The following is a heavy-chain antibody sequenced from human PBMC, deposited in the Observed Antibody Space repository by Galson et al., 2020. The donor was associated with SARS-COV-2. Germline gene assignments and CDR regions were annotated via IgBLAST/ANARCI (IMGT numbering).Heavy chain of an antibody. CDR1: GFTFSNYD. CDR3: ARGRGNSYAYSYYYSYGMDV. D-gene: IGHD3-16*01. CDR2: IGTAGDT. J-gene: IGHJ6*02. Sequence: GESLKISCAASGFTFSNYDMHWVRQATGKGLEWVSAIGTAGDTYYPGSVKGRFTISRENAKNSLYLQMNSLRAGDTAVYYCARGRGNSYAYSYYYSYGMDVWGQGTTVTVSS. V-gene: IGHV3-13*04.